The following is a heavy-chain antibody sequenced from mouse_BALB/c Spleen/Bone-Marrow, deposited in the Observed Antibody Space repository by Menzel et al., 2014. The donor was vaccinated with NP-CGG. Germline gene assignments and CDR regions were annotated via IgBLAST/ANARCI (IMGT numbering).Heavy chain of an antibody. J-gene: IGHJ1*01. D-gene: IGHD1-1*01. CDR2: ISDGGSYT. V-gene: IGHV5-4*02. CDR3: SRDYYGMYFDV. CDR1: GFTFSDYY. Sequence: EVNLVESGGGLVKPGGSLKLSCAASGFTFSDYYMYWVRQTPEKRLEWVATISDGGSYTYYPDSVEGRFTISRDNAKNNLYLQMSSLRSEDTAMYFCSRDYYGMYFDVWGAGTTVTVSS.